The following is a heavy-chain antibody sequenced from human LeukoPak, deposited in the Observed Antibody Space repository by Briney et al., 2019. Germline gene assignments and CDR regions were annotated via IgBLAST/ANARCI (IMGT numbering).Heavy chain of an antibody. V-gene: IGHV3-30-3*01. Sequence: PGGSLRRSCAASGFTFSSYAMHWVRQAPGKGLEWVALISYDGSNKYYADSVKGRFTISRDNSKNTLYLQMNSLRAEDTAVYYCARGYCSGGSCYDYWGQGTLVTVSS. D-gene: IGHD2-15*01. CDR1: GFTFSSYA. J-gene: IGHJ4*02. CDR2: ISYDGSNK. CDR3: ARGYCSGGSCYDY.